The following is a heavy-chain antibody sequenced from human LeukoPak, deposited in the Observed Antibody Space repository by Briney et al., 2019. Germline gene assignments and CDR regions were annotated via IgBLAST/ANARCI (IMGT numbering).Heavy chain of an antibody. CDR3: VRDPIVTTGKSFDY. V-gene: IGHV3-7*01. CDR1: GFTFSSYW. Sequence: GGSLRLSCAASGFTFSSYWMSWVRQAPGKGLEGVADIKQDGSEKNYVDSVKGRFTISRDNAKNSLYLQMNSLRAEDTAVYYCVRDPIVTTGKSFDYWGQGTLVIVSS. D-gene: IGHD4-11*01. J-gene: IGHJ4*02. CDR2: IKQDGSEK.